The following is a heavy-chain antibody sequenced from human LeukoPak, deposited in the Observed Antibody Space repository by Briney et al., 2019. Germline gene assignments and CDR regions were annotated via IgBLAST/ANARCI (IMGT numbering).Heavy chain of an antibody. V-gene: IGHV3-30*02. CDR3: ARGTYSSSWYRFDY. CDR2: IRYDGSNK. CDR1: GFTFSTYE. D-gene: IGHD6-13*01. Sequence: GGSLRLSCAASGFTFSTYEMNWVRQAPGKGLQWVTYIRYDGSNKYYADSVKGRFTISRDNSRNTLSLQMNSLTTEDTAVYYCARGTYSSSWYRFDYWGQGILVTVSS. J-gene: IGHJ4*01.